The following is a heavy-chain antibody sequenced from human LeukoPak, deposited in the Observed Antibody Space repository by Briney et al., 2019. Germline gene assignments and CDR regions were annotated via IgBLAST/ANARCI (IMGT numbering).Heavy chain of an antibody. J-gene: IGHJ4*02. CDR1: GGSISSSSYY. CDR3: ARRDFSSWYLFDY. Sequence: SENLSLTSTVSGGSISSSSYYWGWIRQPPGKGLEWIGSIYYSGSTYYNPSLKSRVTISVDTSKNQFSLKLSSVTTADTAVYYCARRDFSSWYLFDYWGQGTLVTVSS. V-gene: IGHV4-39*01. CDR2: IYYSGST. D-gene: IGHD6-13*01.